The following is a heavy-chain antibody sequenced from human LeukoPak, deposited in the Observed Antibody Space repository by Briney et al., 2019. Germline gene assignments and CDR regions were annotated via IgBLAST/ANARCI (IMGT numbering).Heavy chain of an antibody. Sequence: GGSPRLSCAASGFTFSSYWMSWVRQAPGKGLEWVANIKQDGSEKYYVDSVKGRFTISRDNAKNSLYLQMNNLRAEDTAMFYCATSMAQDVDAFHIWGQGTMVTVSS. CDR3: ATSMAQDVDAFHI. CDR1: GFTFSSYW. J-gene: IGHJ3*02. V-gene: IGHV3-7*01. CDR2: IKQDGSEK. D-gene: IGHD2-21*01.